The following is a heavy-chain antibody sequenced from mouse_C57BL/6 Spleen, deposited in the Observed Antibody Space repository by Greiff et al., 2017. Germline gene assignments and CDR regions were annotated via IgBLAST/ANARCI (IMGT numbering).Heavy chain of an antibody. V-gene: IGHV1-54*01. CDR1: GYAFTNYL. CDR3: ARSGGYDDYYAMDY. Sequence: QVQLQQSGAELVRPGTSVKVSCKASGYAFTNYLIEWVKQRPGQGLEWIGVINPGSGGTNYNEKFKGKATLTADKSSSTAYMQLSSLTSEDSAVYVCARSGGYDDYYAMDYWGQGTSVTVSS. D-gene: IGHD2-2*01. J-gene: IGHJ4*01. CDR2: INPGSGGT.